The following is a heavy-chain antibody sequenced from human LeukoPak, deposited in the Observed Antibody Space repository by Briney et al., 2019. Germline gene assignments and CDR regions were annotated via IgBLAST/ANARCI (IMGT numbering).Heavy chain of an antibody. CDR2: ISTSSRFI. D-gene: IGHD4-17*01. V-gene: IGHV3-21*01. CDR1: GFTFNNYA. Sequence: NPGGSLRLSCAASGFTFNNYAMNWVRQGPGKGLEWVSSISTSSRFIYYADSVKGRFTISRDNAKNSLYLRMNSLRAEDTAVYYCARGGGYGDYPHLHFDCWGQGTLVTVSS. J-gene: IGHJ4*02. CDR3: ARGGGYGDYPHLHFDC.